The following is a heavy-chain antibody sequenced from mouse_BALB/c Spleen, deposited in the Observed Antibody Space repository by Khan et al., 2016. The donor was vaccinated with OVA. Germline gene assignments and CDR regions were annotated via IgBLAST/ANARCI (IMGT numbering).Heavy chain of an antibody. CDR2: VSTGGGYT. D-gene: IGHD1-1*01. CDR3: ARLAYYYDSEGFAY. CDR1: GFTFSTYG. V-gene: IGHV5-6*01. Sequence: EVELVESGGDLVKPGGSLKLSCAASGFTFSTYGMSWVRQTPDKRLEWVATVSTGGGYTYYPERVKGRFTISRYNAKNTLYLKMSSLKSEDTAMFYCARLAYYYDSEGFAYWGQGTLVTVSA. J-gene: IGHJ3*01.